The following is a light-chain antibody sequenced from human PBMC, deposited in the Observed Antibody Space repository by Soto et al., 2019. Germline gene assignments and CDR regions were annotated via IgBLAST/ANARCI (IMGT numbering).Light chain of an antibody. Sequence: EIQINQSQSSRSASVGDRVTITCRASQGISNYLAWYQQKPGKVPKLLIYAASTLQSGVPSRFSGSGSGTDFTLTISSVHPEDVATYYCQKYNSAPPFTFGPGTKVDIK. CDR3: QKYNSAPPFT. J-gene: IGKJ3*01. CDR1: QGISNY. CDR2: AAS. V-gene: IGKV1-27*01.